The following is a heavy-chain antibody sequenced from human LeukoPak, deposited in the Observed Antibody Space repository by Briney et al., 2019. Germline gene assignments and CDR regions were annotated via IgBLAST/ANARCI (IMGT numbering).Heavy chain of an antibody. CDR1: GFTFSSYG. Sequence: GGSLRLSCAASGFTFSSYGMHWVRQAPGKGLEWVAFIRYDGSNKYYADSVKGRFTISRDNSKNTLYLQMNSLRAEDTAVYYCAKRGGMYPAHYFDYWGQGTLVTVSS. V-gene: IGHV3-30*02. D-gene: IGHD6-13*01. CDR2: IRYDGSNK. J-gene: IGHJ4*02. CDR3: AKRGGMYPAHYFDY.